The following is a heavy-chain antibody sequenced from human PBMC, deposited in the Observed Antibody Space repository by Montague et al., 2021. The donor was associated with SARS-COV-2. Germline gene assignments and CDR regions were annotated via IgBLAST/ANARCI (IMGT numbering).Heavy chain of an antibody. D-gene: IGHD3-22*01. CDR2: INHSGIT. CDR3: ARGRVESTEMVVVFTGVFYYFDP. CDR1: GGSFSDYS. V-gene: IGHV4-34*01. J-gene: IGHJ4*02. Sequence: SETLSLTCAVYGGSFSDYSWTWIRQPPGKGLEWIGEINHSGITKYNPTLKSRVTISVDMSKNQFSLKLTSVTAADTAVYYCARGRVESTEMVVVFTGVFYYFDPWGQGTLVTVSS.